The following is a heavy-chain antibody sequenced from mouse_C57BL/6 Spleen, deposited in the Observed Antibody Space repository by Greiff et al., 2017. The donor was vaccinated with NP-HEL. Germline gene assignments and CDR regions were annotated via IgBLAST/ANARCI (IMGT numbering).Heavy chain of an antibody. D-gene: IGHD1-1*01. CDR3: ASGFTTVVAKDWYFDV. CDR2: IYPGSGNT. CDR1: GYTFTDYY. Sequence: LQESGPELVKPGASVKIPCKASGYTFTDYYINWVKQRPGQGLEWIARIYPGSGNTYYNEKFKGKATLTAEKSSSTAYMQLSSLTSEDSAVYFCASGFTTVVAKDWYFDVWGTGTTVTVSS. J-gene: IGHJ1*03. V-gene: IGHV1-76*01.